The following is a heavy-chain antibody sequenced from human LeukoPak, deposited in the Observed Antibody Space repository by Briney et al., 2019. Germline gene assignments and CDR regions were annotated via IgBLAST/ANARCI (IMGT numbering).Heavy chain of an antibody. CDR3: AGGQYYSDTSGYLRGWFDP. CDR2: ISNSGVYT. J-gene: IGHJ5*02. Sequence: PGGSLRLSCEGSGFTFSKYTMNWVRQAPGKGLEWVSSISNSGVYTYYADSLKGRFTISRDNAANSLFLQMNSLSAEDTAVYYCAGGQYYSDTSGYLRGWFDPWGQGTLVSVSP. D-gene: IGHD3-22*01. CDR1: GFTFSKYT. V-gene: IGHV3-21*01.